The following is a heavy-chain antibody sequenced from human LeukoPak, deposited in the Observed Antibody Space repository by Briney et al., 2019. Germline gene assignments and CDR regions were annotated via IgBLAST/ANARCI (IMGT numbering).Heavy chain of an antibody. D-gene: IGHD6-13*01. CDR2: NSGSGGST. V-gene: IGHV3-23*01. CDR1: GFTFSSYA. Sequence: GGSLRLSCAASGFTFSSYAMSWVRQAPGKGLEWVSANSGSGGSTYYADSVKGRFTVSRDNSKNTLYLQMNSLRAEDTAVYYCAKDRTLYSSSWYYFDYWGQGTLVTVSS. CDR3: AKDRTLYSSSWYYFDY. J-gene: IGHJ4*02.